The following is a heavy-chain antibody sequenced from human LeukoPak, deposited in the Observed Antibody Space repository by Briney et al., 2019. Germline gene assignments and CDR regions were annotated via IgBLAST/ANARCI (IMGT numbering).Heavy chain of an antibody. V-gene: IGHV4-59*01. D-gene: IGHD3-9*01. Sequence: PSETLSLTCNDSGDSIRGFYWGWIRQPPGKGLEWIGYFYYSGDTNYNPALESRVIISVDTSKNQFSLKLSSLTAADTAVYYCARWNYDISTGHRYLDYWGPGTLVIVSS. CDR3: ARWNYDISTGHRYLDY. CDR1: GDSIRGFY. CDR2: FYYSGDT. J-gene: IGHJ4*02.